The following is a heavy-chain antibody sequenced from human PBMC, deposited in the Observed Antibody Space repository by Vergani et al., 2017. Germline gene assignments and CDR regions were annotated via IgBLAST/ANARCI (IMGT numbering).Heavy chain of an antibody. CDR2: INTNTGNP. CDR1: GGTFSSYT. CDR3: ARDVGDIAASWFDP. J-gene: IGHJ5*02. V-gene: IGHV7-4-1*01. Sequence: QVQLVQSGAEVKKPGSSVKVSCKASGGTFSSYTISWVRQAPGQGLEWMGRINTNTGNPTYAQGFTGRFVFSLDTSVSTAYLQICSLKAEDTAVYYCARDVGDIAASWFDPWGQGTLVTVSS. D-gene: IGHD5-12*01.